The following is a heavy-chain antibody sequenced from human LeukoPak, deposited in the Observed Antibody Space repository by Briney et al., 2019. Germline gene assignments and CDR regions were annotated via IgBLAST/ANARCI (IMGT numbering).Heavy chain of an antibody. CDR1: GGSISSYY. CDR3: ASSIAAAGMTLDFDY. D-gene: IGHD6-13*01. J-gene: IGHJ4*02. V-gene: IGHV4-59*01. CDR2: IYYSGST. Sequence: SETLSLTCAVSGGSISSYYWSWIRQPPGKGLEWIGYIYYSGSTNYNPSLKSRVTISVDTSKNQFSLKLSSVTAADTAVYYCASSIAAAGMTLDFDYWGQGTLVTVSS.